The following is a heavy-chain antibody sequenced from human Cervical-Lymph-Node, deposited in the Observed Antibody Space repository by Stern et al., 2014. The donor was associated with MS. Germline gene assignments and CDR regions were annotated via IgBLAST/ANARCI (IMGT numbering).Heavy chain of an antibody. V-gene: IGHV3-30*14. J-gene: IGHJ4*02. CDR2: VIYNGTNK. CDR1: GFTFKSYT. Sequence: MQLVESGGGVVQPGRSLRLSCAASGFTFKSYTMQWVRQAPCKGLEWVAVVIYNGTNKYYADSVKGRFTISRDNSKNTLFLQMNSLRPEDSAVYYCAKYAQSFDSWGQGTLVTVSS. D-gene: IGHD2-2*01. CDR3: AKYAQSFDS.